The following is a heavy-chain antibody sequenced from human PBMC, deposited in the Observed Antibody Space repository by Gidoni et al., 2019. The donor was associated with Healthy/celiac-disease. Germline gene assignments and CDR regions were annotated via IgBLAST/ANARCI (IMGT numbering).Heavy chain of an antibody. CDR1: GGSISSSSYY. Sequence: QLQLQESGPGLVKPSETLSLTCTVSGGSISSSSYYWGWIRQPPGKGLEWIGSIYYSGSTYYNPSLKSRVTISVDTSKNQFSLKLSSVTAADTAVYYCARDYYDSSGDDFWGVWGQGTLVTVSS. D-gene: IGHD3-22*01. J-gene: IGHJ4*02. CDR2: IYYSGST. CDR3: ARDYYDSSGDDFWGV. V-gene: IGHV4-39*07.